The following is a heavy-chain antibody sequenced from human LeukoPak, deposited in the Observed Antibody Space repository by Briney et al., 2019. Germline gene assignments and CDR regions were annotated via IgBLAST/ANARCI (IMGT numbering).Heavy chain of an antibody. D-gene: IGHD1-26*01. CDR2: IKQDGSEK. CDR3: ARDQLPYYYYYMDV. CDR1: GFTFSSYW. Sequence: SGGSLRLSCAASGFTFSSYWMSWVRQAPGKGLEWVANIKQDGSEKYYVDSVKGRFTISRDNAKNSLYLQMNSLRAEDTAVYYCARDQLPYYYYYMDVWGKGTTVTVSS. J-gene: IGHJ6*03. V-gene: IGHV3-7*01.